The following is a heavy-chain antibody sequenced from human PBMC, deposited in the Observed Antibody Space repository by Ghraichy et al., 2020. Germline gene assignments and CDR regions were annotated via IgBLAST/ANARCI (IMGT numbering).Heavy chain of an antibody. V-gene: IGHV3-23*01. J-gene: IGHJ4*02. CDR1: GFTLSNYA. CDR2: ISGIGGST. Sequence: GGSLRLSCAASGFTLSNYAMSWVRQAPGKGLEWVSTISGIGGSTYYAVSVKGRFTISRDISKNTLYLQMHSLRAEDTAVYYCAASIGTMYYYDSSGYYYYDYWGQGTLVTVSS. D-gene: IGHD3-22*01. CDR3: AASIGTMYYYDSSGYYYYDY.